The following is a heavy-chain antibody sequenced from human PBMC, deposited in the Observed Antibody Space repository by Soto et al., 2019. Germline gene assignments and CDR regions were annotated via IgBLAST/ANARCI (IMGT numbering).Heavy chain of an antibody. D-gene: IGHD3-22*01. Sequence: SETLSLTCAVYGGSFSGYYWSWIRQPPGKGLEWIGEINHSGSTYYNPSLKSRVTISVDTSKNQFSLKLSSVTAADTAVYYCARETSRRYYDSSGYWNYFDYWGQGTLVTVSS. J-gene: IGHJ4*02. CDR2: INHSGST. CDR3: ARETSRRYYDSSGYWNYFDY. CDR1: GGSFSGYY. V-gene: IGHV4-34*01.